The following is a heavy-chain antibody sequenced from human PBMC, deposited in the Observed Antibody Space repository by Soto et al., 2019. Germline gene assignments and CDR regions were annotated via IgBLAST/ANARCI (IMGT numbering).Heavy chain of an antibody. CDR2: INAGNGNT. D-gene: IGHD5-18*01. J-gene: IGHJ4*02. V-gene: IGHV1-3*01. Sequence: ASVKVSCKASGYTFTSYAMHWVRQAPGQRLEWMGWINAGNGNTKYSQKFQGRVTITRDTSASTAYMELSSLRSEDTAVYYCARGLDTAMDFFDYWGQGTLVTVSS. CDR3: ARGLDTAMDFFDY. CDR1: GYTFTSYA.